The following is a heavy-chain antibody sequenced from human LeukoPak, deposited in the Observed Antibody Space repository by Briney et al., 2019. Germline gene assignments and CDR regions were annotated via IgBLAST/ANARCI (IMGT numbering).Heavy chain of an antibody. D-gene: IGHD3-22*01. J-gene: IGHJ4*02. CDR3: ARAPSYYYDSSGYYYN. CDR2: ISSSSSYI. CDR1: GFTSSSYS. V-gene: IGHV3-21*01. Sequence: GGSLRLSCAASGFTSSSYSMNWVRQAPGKGLEWVSSISSSSSYIYYADSVKGRFTISRDNAKNPLYLQMNSLRAEDTAVYYCARAPSYYYDSSGYYYNWGQGTLVTVSS.